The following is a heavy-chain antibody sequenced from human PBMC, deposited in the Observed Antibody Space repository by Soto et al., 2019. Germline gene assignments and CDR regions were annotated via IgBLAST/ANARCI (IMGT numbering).Heavy chain of an antibody. CDR2: IYYSGST. Sequence: PSETLSLTCTVSGGSISSSSYYWGWIRQPPGEGLEWIGSIYYSGSTYYNPSLKSRVTISVDTSKNQFSLKLSSVTAADTAVYYCARQNGLQTGYFDYWGQGTLVTVSS. D-gene: IGHD1-1*01. V-gene: IGHV4-39*01. CDR3: ARQNGLQTGYFDY. CDR1: GGSISSSSYY. J-gene: IGHJ4*02.